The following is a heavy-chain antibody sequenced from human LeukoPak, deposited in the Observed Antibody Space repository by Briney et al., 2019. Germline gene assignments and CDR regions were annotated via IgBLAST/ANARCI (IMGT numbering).Heavy chain of an antibody. Sequence: GGSLRLSCAASKFTFSTYGMHWVRQAPGKGLEWVAFIRYDGSEKYSTDSVKGRFTISRDNSKNTLYLRMNSLTAEDTAVYYCAKDRSYHYFDYWGQGTLVTVSS. V-gene: IGHV3-30*02. J-gene: IGHJ4*02. CDR3: AKDRSYHYFDY. D-gene: IGHD5-18*01. CDR2: IRYDGSEK. CDR1: KFTFSTYG.